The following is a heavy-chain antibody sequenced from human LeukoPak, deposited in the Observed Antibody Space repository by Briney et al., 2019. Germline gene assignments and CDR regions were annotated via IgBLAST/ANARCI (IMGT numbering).Heavy chain of an antibody. V-gene: IGHV4-30-4*08. D-gene: IGHD3-10*01. CDR2: IHYNGST. Sequence: SETLSLTCTVSGGSISSGDYYWSWIRQPPGKGLEWIGYIHYNGSTYYNPSLKSRVTISVDTSKNQFSLKLSSVTAADTAVYYCARTSLGGAWFDPWGQGTLVTVSS. J-gene: IGHJ5*02. CDR3: ARTSLGGAWFDP. CDR1: GGSISSGDYY.